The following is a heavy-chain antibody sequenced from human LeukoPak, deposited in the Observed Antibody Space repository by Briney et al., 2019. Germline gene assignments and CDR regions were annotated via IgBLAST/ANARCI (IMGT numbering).Heavy chain of an antibody. CDR2: IIPIFGTA. CDR1: GGTFSSYA. D-gene: IGHD3-3*01. Sequence: SVKVTCKASGGTFSSYAISWVRQAPGQGLEWMGVIIPIFGTANYAQKFQGRVTITADESTSTAYMELSSLRSEDTAVYYCARNPLTIWRSVNWFDPWGLGTLVTVSS. J-gene: IGHJ5*02. CDR3: ARNPLTIWRSVNWFDP. V-gene: IGHV1-69*01.